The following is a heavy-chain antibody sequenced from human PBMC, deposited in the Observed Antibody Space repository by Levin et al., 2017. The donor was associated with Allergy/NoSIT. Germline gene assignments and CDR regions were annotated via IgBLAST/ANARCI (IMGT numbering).Heavy chain of an antibody. J-gene: IGHJ4*02. CDR1: GFTFDDYA. Sequence: PGGSLRLSCAASGFTFDDYAMHWVRQAPGKGLEWVSGISWNSGSIGYADSVKGRFTISRDNAKNSLYLQMNSLRAEDTALYYCAKDFFGLVQGVDYWGQGTLVTVSS. CDR3: AKDFFGLVQGVDY. D-gene: IGHD3-10*01. CDR2: ISWNSGSI. V-gene: IGHV3-9*01.